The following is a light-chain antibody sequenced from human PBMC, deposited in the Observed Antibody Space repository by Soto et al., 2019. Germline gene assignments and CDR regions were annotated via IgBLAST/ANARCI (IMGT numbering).Light chain of an antibody. CDR3: QSYDSSLSEGV. Sequence: QSVLTQPPSVSGAPGQRVTISCTGSSSNIGAGYGVHWYQQLPGTAPKLLIYGNSNRPSGVPDRFSGSKSGTSASLAISGLQADDEADYYCQSYDSSLSEGVFGGGTKLTVL. CDR1: SSNIGAGYG. V-gene: IGLV1-40*01. J-gene: IGLJ2*01. CDR2: GNS.